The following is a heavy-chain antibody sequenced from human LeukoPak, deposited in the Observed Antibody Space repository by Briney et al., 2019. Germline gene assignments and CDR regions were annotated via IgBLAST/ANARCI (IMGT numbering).Heavy chain of an antibody. CDR3: ARASHVDTARVGY. CDR2: ISSSSSYI. Sequence: GGSLRLSCAASGFTFSSYSMNWVRQAPGKGLEWVSSISSSSSYIYYADSVKGRFTISRDNAKNSLYLQMNSLRAEDTAVYYCARASHVDTARVGYWGQGTLVTASS. CDR1: GFTFSSYS. D-gene: IGHD5-18*01. J-gene: IGHJ4*02. V-gene: IGHV3-21*01.